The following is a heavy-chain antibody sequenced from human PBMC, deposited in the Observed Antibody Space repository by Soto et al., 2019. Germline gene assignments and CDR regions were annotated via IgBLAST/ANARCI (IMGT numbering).Heavy chain of an antibody. D-gene: IGHD4-17*01. V-gene: IGHV3-48*01. Sequence: EVQLVESGGGLVQPGGSLRLSCAASGFTFSSYSMNWVRQAPGKGLEWVSYISSSSSTIYYADSVKSRFTISRDNAKNSLYLQMNSLRAEDTAVYYCAREVYGDLYHYYYYYMDVWGKGTTVTVSS. CDR2: ISSSSSTI. J-gene: IGHJ6*03. CDR1: GFTFSSYS. CDR3: AREVYGDLYHYYYYYMDV.